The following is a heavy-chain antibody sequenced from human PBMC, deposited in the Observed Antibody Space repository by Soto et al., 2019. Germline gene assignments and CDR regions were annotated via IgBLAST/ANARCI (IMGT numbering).Heavy chain of an antibody. CDR3: AKHIFWSGYYNAY. D-gene: IGHD3-3*01. J-gene: IGHJ4*02. V-gene: IGHV5-10-1*01. Sequence: GESLKISCKGSGYSFTSYWISWVRQMPGKGLEWMGRIDPSDSYTNYSPSFQGHVTISADKSISTAYLQWSSLKASDTAMYYCAKHIFWSGYYNAYGGQGTLVTVSS. CDR2: IDPSDSYT. CDR1: GYSFTSYW.